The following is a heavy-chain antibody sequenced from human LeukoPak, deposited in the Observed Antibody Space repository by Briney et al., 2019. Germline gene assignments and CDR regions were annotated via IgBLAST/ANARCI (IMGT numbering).Heavy chain of an antibody. CDR3: AREGRVSGYDFDC. CDR1: GFTFSSYW. CDR2: INEDGSEK. D-gene: IGHD5-12*01. J-gene: IGHJ4*02. V-gene: IGHV3-7*01. Sequence: PGGSLRLSCAASGFTFSSYWMSWVRQAPGKGLEWVANINEDGSEKYYVDSVKGRFTISRDNAKNTLYLQMNSLRVEDTAVYYCAREGRVSGYDFDCWGQGTLVTVSS.